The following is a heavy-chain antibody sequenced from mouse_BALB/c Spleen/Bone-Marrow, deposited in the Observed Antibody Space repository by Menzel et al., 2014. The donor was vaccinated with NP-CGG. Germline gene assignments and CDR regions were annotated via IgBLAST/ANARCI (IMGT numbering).Heavy chain of an antibody. CDR2: ISSGSTAI. D-gene: IGHD4-1*01. J-gene: IGHJ1*01. Sequence: EVQGVEFGGGLVQPGGSRKLSCAASGFTFSSFGMHWVRQAPEKGLEWVAYISSGSTAIFYADTVKGRFTISRDNPKNTLFLQMTSLRSEDTAMYYCTRGGNWDDFDVWGAGTTVTVSS. V-gene: IGHV5-17*02. CDR1: GFTFSSFG. CDR3: TRGGNWDDFDV.